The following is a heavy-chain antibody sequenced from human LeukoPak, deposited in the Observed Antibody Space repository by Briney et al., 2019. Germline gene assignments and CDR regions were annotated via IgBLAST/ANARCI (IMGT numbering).Heavy chain of an antibody. J-gene: IGHJ2*01. D-gene: IGHD6-13*01. CDR1: GYSFTSYS. CDR2: IYPVESAA. CDR3: ARRKGGSSRTTGYFDF. Sequence: LGGSLKTSGKGSGYSFTSYSIGWVRHRPGEGLGWVGIIYPVESAARYSPSFQSQVTISADTAVSSAYLMWNSLKASDTAIYFCARRKGGSSRTTGYFDFWGRGTLVTVSS. V-gene: IGHV5-51*01.